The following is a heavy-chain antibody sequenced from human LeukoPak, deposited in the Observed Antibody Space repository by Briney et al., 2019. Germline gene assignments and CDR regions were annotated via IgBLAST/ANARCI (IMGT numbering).Heavy chain of an antibody. Sequence: GRSLRLSCAASGFTFDDYAMHWVRQAPGKGLEWVSGISWNSGSIGYVDSVKGRFTISRDSSKNSLHLQMNSLRAEDTALYYCAKDRFFTLVRGVTFDYWGQGTLVTVSS. CDR1: GFTFDDYA. D-gene: IGHD3-10*01. CDR2: ISWNSGSI. J-gene: IGHJ4*02. V-gene: IGHV3-9*01. CDR3: AKDRFFTLVRGVTFDY.